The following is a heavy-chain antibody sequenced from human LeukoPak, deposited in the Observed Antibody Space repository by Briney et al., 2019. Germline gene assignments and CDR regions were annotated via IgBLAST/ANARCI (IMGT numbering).Heavy chain of an antibody. V-gene: IGHV3-23*01. J-gene: IGHJ6*02. CDR3: ASKFGESYYYYNGLDV. Sequence: VGALILSGAASGFTFSGYAMAWVRQPPGKGLEWVSVIGGSGDTTRYADSMKGRFTISRDKSKTTLFLQMNSLIVEDTAVYYCASKFGESYYYYNGLDVWGQGTTVTVSS. CDR1: GFTFSGYA. CDR2: IGGSGDTT. D-gene: IGHD3-10*01.